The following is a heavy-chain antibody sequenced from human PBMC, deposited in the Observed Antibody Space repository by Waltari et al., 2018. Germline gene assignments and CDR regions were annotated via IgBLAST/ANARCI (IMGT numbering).Heavy chain of an antibody. D-gene: IGHD1-1*01. CDR1: GGSISSHY. Sequence: QVQLQESGPGLVKPSETLSLTCTVSGGSISSHYWSWIRQPPGKGLEWIGYIYYSGSTNYNPSLKSRVTISVDTSKNQFSLKLSSVTAADTAVYYCARFIGQHDAFDIWGQGTMVTVSS. J-gene: IGHJ3*02. CDR3: ARFIGQHDAFDI. V-gene: IGHV4-59*11. CDR2: IYYSGST.